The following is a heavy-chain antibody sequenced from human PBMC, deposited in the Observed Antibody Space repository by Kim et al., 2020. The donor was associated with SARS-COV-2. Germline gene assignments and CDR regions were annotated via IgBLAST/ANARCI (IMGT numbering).Heavy chain of an antibody. Sequence: APVKRRLTISRDNAKNSLYLKMNSLRAEDTAVYYWARVAYGSGSWYYFDYWGQGTLVTVSS. CDR3: ARVAYGSGSWYYFDY. D-gene: IGHD3-10*01. J-gene: IGHJ4*02. V-gene: IGHV3-11*05.